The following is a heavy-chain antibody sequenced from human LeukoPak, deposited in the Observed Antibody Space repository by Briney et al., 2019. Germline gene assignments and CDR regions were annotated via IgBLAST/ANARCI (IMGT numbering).Heavy chain of an antibody. V-gene: IGHV3-15*01. CDR1: GFTFSNAW. CDR3: TTIRQTYYDILTGTDGPYYFDY. J-gene: IGHJ4*02. D-gene: IGHD3-9*01. CDR2: IKSKTDGGTT. Sequence: PGGSLRLSCAASGFTFSNAWMSWVRQAPGKGLEWVGRIKSKTDGGTTDYAAPVKGRFTISRDDSKNTLYLQMNSLETEDTAVYYCTTIRQTYYDILTGTDGPYYFDYWGQGTLVTVSS.